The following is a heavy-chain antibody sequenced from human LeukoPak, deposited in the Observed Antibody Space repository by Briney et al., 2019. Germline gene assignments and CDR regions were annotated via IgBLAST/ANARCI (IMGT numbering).Heavy chain of an antibody. D-gene: IGHD5-24*01. Sequence: AGSLRLSCAASGFTVSSNYMSWVRQAPGKGLEWVSVIYSGGSTYYAGSVKGRFTISRDNSKNTLYLQMNSLRAEDTAVYYCARAPPLDGYFDYWGQGTLVSVSS. J-gene: IGHJ4*02. CDR2: IYSGGST. V-gene: IGHV3-53*01. CDR3: ARAPPLDGYFDY. CDR1: GFTVSSNY.